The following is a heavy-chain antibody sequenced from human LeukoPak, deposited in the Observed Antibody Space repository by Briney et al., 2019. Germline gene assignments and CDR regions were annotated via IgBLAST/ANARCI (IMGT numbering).Heavy chain of an antibody. CDR3: ARVRYSYGPDAFDI. D-gene: IGHD5-18*01. V-gene: IGHV4-59*11. Sequence: SETLSLTCTVSGASISIHYWSWIRQPPGKGREWIGFIYYSMSTHYNPSLKSRVTISLEKFKNQFSLNLNSVAAAATAEPYIARVRYSYGPDAFDIWGQGTMVTVSS. CDR2: IYYSMST. J-gene: IGHJ3*02. CDR1: GASISIHY.